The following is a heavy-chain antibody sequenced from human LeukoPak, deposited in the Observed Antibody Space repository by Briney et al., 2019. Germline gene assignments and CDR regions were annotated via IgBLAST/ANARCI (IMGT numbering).Heavy chain of an antibody. V-gene: IGHV1-69*05. CDR3: ARYRVTPYDSSGRRSYYFDY. J-gene: IGHJ4*02. CDR1: GGTFSSYA. CDR2: IIPIFGTA. D-gene: IGHD3-22*01. Sequence: SVKVSCKASGGTFSSYAISWVRQAPGQGLEWMGGIIPIFGTANYAQKFQGRVTITTDESTSTAYMELSSLRSEDTAVYYCARYRVTPYDSSGRRSYYFDYWGQGTLVTVSS.